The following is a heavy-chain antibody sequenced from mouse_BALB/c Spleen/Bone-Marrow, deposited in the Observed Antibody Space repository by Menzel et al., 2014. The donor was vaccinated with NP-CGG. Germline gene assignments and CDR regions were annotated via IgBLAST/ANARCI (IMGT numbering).Heavy chain of an antibody. CDR2: IYPGDGDT. J-gene: IGHJ3*01. CDR1: GYAFSTYW. CDR3: ARGLRAY. V-gene: IGHV1-80*01. Sequence: QVQLQQPGAELVRPGSSVKISCKASGYAFSTYWMNWVKRRPGQGLEWIGQIYPGDGDTNYNGKFKGKATLTADKSSSTAYMQLSSLTSEDSAIYFCARGLRAYWGQGTLVTVSA.